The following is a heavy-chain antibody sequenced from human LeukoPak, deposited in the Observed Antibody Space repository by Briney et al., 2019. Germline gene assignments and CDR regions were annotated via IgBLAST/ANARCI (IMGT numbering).Heavy chain of an antibody. V-gene: IGHV3-30-3*01. CDR2: ISYDGSNK. CDR3: ARTVHHDYGVL. Sequence: PGGSLRLSCAASGFTFSSYAMHWVRQAPGKGLEWVAVISYDGSNKYYADSVKGRFTISRDNSKNTLYLQMNSLRAEDTAVYYCARTVHHDYGVLWGQGTLVTVSS. CDR1: GFTFSSYA. D-gene: IGHD4-17*01. J-gene: IGHJ4*02.